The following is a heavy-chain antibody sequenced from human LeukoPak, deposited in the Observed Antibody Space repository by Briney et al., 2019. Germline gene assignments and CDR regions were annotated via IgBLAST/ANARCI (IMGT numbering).Heavy chain of an antibody. CDR3: ARHYGLGYYGMDV. CDR2: IYYSGST. J-gene: IGHJ6*02. CDR1: GGSISSYY. D-gene: IGHD3-16*01. V-gene: IGHV4-59*01. Sequence: SETLSLTCTVSGGSISSYYWSWIRQPPGKGLEWIGYIYYSGSTNYNPSLKSRVTISVDTSKNQFSLKLSSVTAADTAVYYCARHYGLGYYGMDVWGQGTTVTVSS.